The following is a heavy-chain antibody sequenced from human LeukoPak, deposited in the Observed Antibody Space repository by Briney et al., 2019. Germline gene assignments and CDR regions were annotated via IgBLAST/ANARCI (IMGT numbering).Heavy chain of an antibody. V-gene: IGHV4-39*01. D-gene: IGHD3-22*01. J-gene: IGHJ5*02. CDR2: IYYSGST. Sequence: PSETLSLTCTVSGGSISSSSYYWGWIRQPPGKGLEWIGSIYYSGSTYYNPSLKSRVTISVDTSKNQFSLKLSSVTAADTAVYYCARGSDYYDSPWFDPWGQGTLVTVSS. CDR1: GGSISSSSYY. CDR3: ARGSDYYDSPWFDP.